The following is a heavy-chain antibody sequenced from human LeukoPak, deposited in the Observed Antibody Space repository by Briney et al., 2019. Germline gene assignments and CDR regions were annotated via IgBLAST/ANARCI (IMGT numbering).Heavy chain of an antibody. J-gene: IGHJ6*03. CDR1: GYTFTSYG. D-gene: IGHD2-15*01. Sequence: ASVKVSCKASGYTFTSYGISWVRQAPGQGLEWMGWISTYNGNTNYAQKLQGRVTMTTDTSTSTAYMELRSLRSDDTAVYYCARDLGRYCSGGSCYYYYSMDVWGKGTTVTISS. V-gene: IGHV1-18*01. CDR3: ARDLGRYCSGGSCYYYYSMDV. CDR2: ISTYNGNT.